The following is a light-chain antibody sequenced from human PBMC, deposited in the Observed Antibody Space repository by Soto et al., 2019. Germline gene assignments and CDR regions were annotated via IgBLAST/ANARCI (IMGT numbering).Light chain of an antibody. Sequence: DIQMTQSPSTLSGSQGDRVTLSCLASQTISSKLAWYQQKPGKAPKLLIYRASTLKSGVPSRFSGSGSGTEFTLTISSLQPDDFATYYCQHYNSYSHAFGQGTKVDI. CDR2: RAS. J-gene: IGKJ1*01. CDR1: QTISSK. CDR3: QHYNSYSHA. V-gene: IGKV1-5*03.